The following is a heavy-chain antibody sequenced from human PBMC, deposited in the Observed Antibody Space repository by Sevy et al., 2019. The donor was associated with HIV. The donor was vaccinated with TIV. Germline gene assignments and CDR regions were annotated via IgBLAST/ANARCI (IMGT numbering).Heavy chain of an antibody. J-gene: IGHJ4*02. CDR2: IWYDGKNA. CDR3: ASDLEEWELRYLGY. CDR1: GFTFSSFG. V-gene: IGHV3-33*01. Sequence: GGSLRLSCAASGFTFSSFGMYWARQAPGEGLEWVAIIWYDGKNALYADSVKGRFTISRDNSKNTLYLQMNSLRAEDTAVYSCASDLEEWELRYLGYWGQGTLVTVSS. D-gene: IGHD1-26*01.